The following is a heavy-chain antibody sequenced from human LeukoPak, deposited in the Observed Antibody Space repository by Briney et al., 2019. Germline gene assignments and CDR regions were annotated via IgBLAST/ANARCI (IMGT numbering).Heavy chain of an antibody. CDR3: AKDFSDFWSGYPRRYFDY. Sequence: GGSLRLSCAASGFTFSSYAMSWVRQAPGKGLEWVSAISGSGGSTYYADSVKGRFTISRDNSKNTLYLQMNSLRAEDTAAYYCAKDFSDFWSGYPRRYFDYWGQGTLVTVSS. V-gene: IGHV3-23*01. CDR1: GFTFSSYA. CDR2: ISGSGGST. J-gene: IGHJ4*02. D-gene: IGHD3-3*01.